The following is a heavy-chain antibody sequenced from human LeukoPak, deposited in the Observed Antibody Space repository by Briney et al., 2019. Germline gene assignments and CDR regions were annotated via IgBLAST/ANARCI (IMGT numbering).Heavy chain of an antibody. Sequence: PGGSLRLSCAASGFTFSSYSMNWVRQAPGKGLEWVSYISRSSSTIYYADSVKGRFTISRDNSKNTLYLQMNSLRAEDTAVYYCAKESSGYSYGIDYFDYWGQGTLVTVSS. CDR2: ISRSSSTI. V-gene: IGHV3-48*01. J-gene: IGHJ4*02. CDR1: GFTFSSYS. CDR3: AKESSGYSYGIDYFDY. D-gene: IGHD5-18*01.